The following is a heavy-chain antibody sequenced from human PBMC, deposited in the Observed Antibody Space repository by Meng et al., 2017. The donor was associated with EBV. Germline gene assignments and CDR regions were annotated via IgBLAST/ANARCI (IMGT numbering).Heavy chain of an antibody. V-gene: IGHV1-69*17. J-gene: IGHJ4*02. CDR3: VRDLWLRIGECV. CDR1: GDNFNHFG. CDR2: ITPVFGIA. Sequence: VQCGESGVEVKKTGSSGKVSCKGSGDNFNHFGISWVRQAPGQGLEWMGDITPVFGIANYAESFQGRVTISADTSTRTAYMDLSSLRSDDTAVYYCVRDLWLRIGECVWGQGTLVTASS. D-gene: IGHD5-12*01.